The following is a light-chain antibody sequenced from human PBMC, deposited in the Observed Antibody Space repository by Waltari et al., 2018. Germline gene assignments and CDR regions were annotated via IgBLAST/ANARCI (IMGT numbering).Light chain of an antibody. CDR1: RSVLYSTNNKNY. CDR3: QDYDELTVT. V-gene: IGKV4-1*01. J-gene: IGKJ4*01. Sequence: DIVMTQSPDSLAVSLGERATINCKSSRSVLYSTNNKNYLAWYQQKPGQPPRLLIYWDSTREVGGPDRFRGRRSGTDFTLTNRSLQAEDVAGYYCQDYDELTVTFGGGTKVEIK. CDR2: WDS.